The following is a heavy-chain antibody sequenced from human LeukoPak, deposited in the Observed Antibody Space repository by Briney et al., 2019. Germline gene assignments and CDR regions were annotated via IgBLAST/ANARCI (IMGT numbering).Heavy chain of an antibody. CDR1: GGSISSHF. D-gene: IGHD3-22*01. CDR3: ARAPSLSYYDSSGYFDY. J-gene: IGHJ4*02. Sequence: PSETLSLTFPVSGGSISSHFWSSIRQPPGKGLGWIGYFYYRGSTNYNPSLKRRVTISVDTSKNQFSLKLSSVTAADTAVYYCARAPSLSYYDSSGYFDYWGQGTLVTVSS. V-gene: IGHV4-59*11. CDR2: FYYRGST.